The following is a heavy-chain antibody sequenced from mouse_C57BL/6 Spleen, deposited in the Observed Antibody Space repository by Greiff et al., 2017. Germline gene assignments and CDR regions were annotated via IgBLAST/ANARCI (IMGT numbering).Heavy chain of an antibody. D-gene: IGHD6-1*01. Sequence: VQLVESGAELVRPGASVTLSCKASGYTFTDYEMHWVKQTPVHGLEWIGAIDPETGGTAYNHKFKGKAILTADKSSSTAYMELRSLTSEDSAVYYWTRGEGSPTDLFAYWGQGTLVTVSA. V-gene: IGHV1-15*01. CDR1: GYTFTDYE. CDR2: IDPETGGT. CDR3: TRGEGSPTDLFAY. J-gene: IGHJ3*01.